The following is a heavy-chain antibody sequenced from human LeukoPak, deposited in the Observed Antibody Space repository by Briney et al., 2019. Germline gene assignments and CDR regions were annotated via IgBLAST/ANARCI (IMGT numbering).Heavy chain of an antibody. CDR2: MYYSGST. CDR1: GGSISSGSYY. D-gene: IGHD1-26*01. CDR3: ARGRIGVGATGY. V-gene: IGHV4-39*07. J-gene: IGHJ4*02. Sequence: SETLSLTCTVSGGSISSGSYYWSWIRQPPGKGLEWIGSMYYSGSTYYNPSLKSRVTISVDTSKNQFSLKLSSVTAADTAVYYCARGRIGVGATGYWGQGTLVTVSS.